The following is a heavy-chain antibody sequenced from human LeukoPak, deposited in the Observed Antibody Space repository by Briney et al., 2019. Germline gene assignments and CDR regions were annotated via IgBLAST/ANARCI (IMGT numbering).Heavy chain of an antibody. D-gene: IGHD3-10*01. CDR1: GFTFSSYE. V-gene: IGHV3-48*03. Sequence: GGSLRLSCAASGFTFSSYEMNWVRQAPGKGLEWVSYISSSGSTIYYAESVKGRFTISRDNAKNSLYLQMNSLRAEDTAVCYCARASITMARGELVFYFDYWGQGTLVTVSS. CDR3: ARASITMARGELVFYFDY. J-gene: IGHJ4*02. CDR2: ISSSGSTI.